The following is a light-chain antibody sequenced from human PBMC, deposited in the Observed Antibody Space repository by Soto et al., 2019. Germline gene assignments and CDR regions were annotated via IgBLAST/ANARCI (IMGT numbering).Light chain of an antibody. CDR1: SSDVGGYNY. V-gene: IGLV2-14*01. J-gene: IGLJ1*01. CDR3: SSYTSASTLLYL. CDR2: GVT. Sequence: QSALTQPASVSGSPGQSITISCTGTSSDVGGYNYVSWYQQHPGIAPKLLIYGVTNRPSGVSPRFSGSKSGNTASLTIPGLQAEDEADYHCSSYTSASTLLYLFGTGTKLTVL.